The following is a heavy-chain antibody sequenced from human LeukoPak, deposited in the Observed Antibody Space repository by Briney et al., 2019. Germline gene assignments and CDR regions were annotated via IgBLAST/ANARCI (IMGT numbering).Heavy chain of an antibody. J-gene: IGHJ4*02. Sequence: ASVKVSRKASGYTFTDYYLHWVRQAPGQGLEWMGWINPKSGGTNYAQKFQGRVTMTRDTSISTIYMELSRLISDDTAVYYCARGTRFGAASDTGYWGQGTLVTVSS. D-gene: IGHD6-13*01. CDR2: INPKSGGT. CDR3: ARGTRFGAASDTGY. V-gene: IGHV1-2*02. CDR1: GYTFTDYY.